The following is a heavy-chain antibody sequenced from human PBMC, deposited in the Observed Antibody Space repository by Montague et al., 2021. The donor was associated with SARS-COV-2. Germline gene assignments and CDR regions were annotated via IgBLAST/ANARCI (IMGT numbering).Heavy chain of an antibody. CDR1: GSSISSSSYY. D-gene: IGHD6-13*01. V-gene: IGHV4-39*07. CDR3: ARVGRQQLVRLSGMDV. CDR2: IYYSGST. Sequence: SETLSLTRTVSGSSISSSSYYWGWIRQPPGKGLEWIGSIYYSGSTYYXPSLKSRVTISVDTSKNQFSLKLSSVTAADTAVYYCARVGRQQLVRLSGMDVWGQGTTVTVSS. J-gene: IGHJ6*02.